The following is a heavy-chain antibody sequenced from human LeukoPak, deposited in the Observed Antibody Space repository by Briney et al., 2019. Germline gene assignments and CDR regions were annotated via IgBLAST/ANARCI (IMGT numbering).Heavy chain of an antibody. CDR3: ARVRVDRGYAYFDY. CDR2: ISGSGGST. D-gene: IGHD5-18*01. Sequence: GGSLRLSCAASGFTFSSYAMSWVRQAPGKGLEWVSAISGSGGSTYYADSVKGRFTISRDNSKNTLYLQMNNLRAGDTAVYYCARVRVDRGYAYFDYWGQGTLVTVSS. CDR1: GFTFSSYA. J-gene: IGHJ4*02. V-gene: IGHV3-23*01.